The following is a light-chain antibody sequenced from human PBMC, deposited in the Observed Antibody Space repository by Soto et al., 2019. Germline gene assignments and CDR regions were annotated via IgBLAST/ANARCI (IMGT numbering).Light chain of an antibody. J-gene: IGKJ1*01. CDR2: QIS. V-gene: IGKV2-24*01. CDR1: PSLVYSDGNTY. CDR3: MQFAHFPRT. Sequence: DVVLTQTPLSSPVTLGQPASISCRSSPSLVYSDGNTYLSWLQQRPGQPPRLLIYQISNRFSGVPDRFSGSGAGTDFTLKISRVEAEDVGVYYCMQFAHFPRTFGQGTKLEI.